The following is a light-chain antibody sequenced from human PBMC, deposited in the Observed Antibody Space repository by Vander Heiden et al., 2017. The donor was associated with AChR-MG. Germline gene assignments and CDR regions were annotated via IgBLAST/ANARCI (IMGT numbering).Light chain of an antibody. Sequence: DILMTQPPDPLAVSLGEVPTINCKSSQSVLDSPYNPTYLAWHQQKPGQPPKMLIYWASARKSGVPDRFSGSGYATDFTLTIRSLQAEDVAVYYYQRDVSPPWTFGQRTKVEIK. CDR2: WAS. J-gene: IGKJ1*01. CDR3: QRDVSPPWT. V-gene: IGKV4-1*01. CDR1: QSVLDSPYNPTY.